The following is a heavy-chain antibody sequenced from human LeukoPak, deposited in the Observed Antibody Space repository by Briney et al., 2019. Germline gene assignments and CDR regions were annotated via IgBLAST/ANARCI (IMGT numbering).Heavy chain of an antibody. D-gene: IGHD5-18*01. CDR2: IYSGGST. Sequence: GGSLRLPCAASGFTVSSNYMSWVRQAPGKGLEWVSVIYSGGSTYYADSVKGRFTISRDNSKNTLYLQMNSLRAEDTAVYYCAIGGYSYGYVKRYFDYWGQGTLVTVSS. V-gene: IGHV3-53*01. CDR3: AIGGYSYGYVKRYFDY. CDR1: GFTVSSNY. J-gene: IGHJ4*02.